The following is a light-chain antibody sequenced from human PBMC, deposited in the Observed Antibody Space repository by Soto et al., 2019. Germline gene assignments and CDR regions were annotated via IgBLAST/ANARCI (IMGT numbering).Light chain of an antibody. CDR1: SSDVGGYNY. CDR2: EVS. CDR3: SSYAGSYVV. V-gene: IGLV2-8*01. J-gene: IGLJ2*01. Sequence: ALTQPPSASGSPGQSVTISCTGTSSDVGGYNYVSWYQQHPGKAPKLMIYEVSKRPSGVPDRFSGSKSGNTASLTVSGLQAEDEADYYCSSYAGSYVVFGGGTKLTVL.